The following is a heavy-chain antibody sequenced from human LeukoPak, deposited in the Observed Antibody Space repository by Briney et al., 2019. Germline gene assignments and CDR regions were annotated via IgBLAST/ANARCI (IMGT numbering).Heavy chain of an antibody. CDR3: AAAAGSLGHNWFDP. CDR2: ISAYNGDT. D-gene: IGHD6-13*01. Sequence: ASVKVSCKASGYTFTNYPISWVRQAPGQGLEWMGRISAYNGDTNYAQKLQGRVTMTTDTSTSTAYMELRSLRSDDTAVYYCAAAAGSLGHNWFDPWGQGTLVTVSP. V-gene: IGHV1-18*01. J-gene: IGHJ5*02. CDR1: GYTFTNYP.